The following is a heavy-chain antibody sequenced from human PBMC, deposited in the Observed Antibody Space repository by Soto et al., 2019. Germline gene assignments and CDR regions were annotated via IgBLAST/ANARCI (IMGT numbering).Heavy chain of an antibody. V-gene: IGHV5-51*01. J-gene: IGHJ6*02. D-gene: IGHD3-16*01. Sequence: GESLKISCKGSGYSFTSYWIGWVRQMPGKGLEWMGIIYPGDSDTRYSPSFQGQVTISADKSISTAYLQWSSLKASDTAIYYCARRIWGDYYGMDVWGQGTTVTVSS. CDR2: IYPGDSDT. CDR3: ARRIWGDYYGMDV. CDR1: GYSFTSYW.